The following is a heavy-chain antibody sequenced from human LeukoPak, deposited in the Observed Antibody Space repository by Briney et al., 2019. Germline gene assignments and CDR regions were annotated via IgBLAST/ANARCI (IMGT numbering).Heavy chain of an antibody. D-gene: IGHD6-13*01. J-gene: IGHJ4*02. Sequence: SETLSLTCTVSGGSISSYYWNWIRQPPGKGLEWIGYIFYSGSTNYNPSLKSRVTISVDTSKNQFSLKLSSVTAADTAVYYCARGYSSSWYFSIWGQGTLVTVSS. V-gene: IGHV4-59*01. CDR2: IFYSGST. CDR3: ARGYSSSWYFSI. CDR1: GGSISSYY.